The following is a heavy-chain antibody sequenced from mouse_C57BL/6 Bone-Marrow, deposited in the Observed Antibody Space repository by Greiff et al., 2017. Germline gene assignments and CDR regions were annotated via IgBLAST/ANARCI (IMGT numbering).Heavy chain of an antibody. CDR1: GFTFTDYY. D-gene: IGHD1-1*01. J-gene: IGHJ4*01. Sequence: DVMLVESGGGLVQPGGSLSLSCAASGFTFTDYYMSWVRQPPGKALEWLGFIRNKANGYTTEYSASVKGRFTISRDNSQSILYLQMNALRAEDSATYYCARSTVVAPDYWGQGTSVTVSS. CDR3: ARSTVVAPDY. V-gene: IGHV7-3*01. CDR2: IRNKANGYTT.